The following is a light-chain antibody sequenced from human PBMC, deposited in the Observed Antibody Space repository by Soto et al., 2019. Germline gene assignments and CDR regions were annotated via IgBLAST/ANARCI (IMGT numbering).Light chain of an antibody. V-gene: IGKV1-5*03. CDR2: NAS. Sequence: IQMTQSPSTLSSSLGDRVTLTCRASQSISSWLAWYKQKPGKAPKLLIYNASTLESGVPSSFRGSGSGTEFTLTISSLTPEDFATYYCQQYNSYPWTFGQGTKVDIK. CDR1: QSISSW. J-gene: IGKJ1*01. CDR3: QQYNSYPWT.